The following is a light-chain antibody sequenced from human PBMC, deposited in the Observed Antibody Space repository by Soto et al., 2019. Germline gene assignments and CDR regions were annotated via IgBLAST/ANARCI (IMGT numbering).Light chain of an antibody. J-gene: IGKJ1*01. CDR3: LLDYAYFWA. CDR2: GVS. CDR1: QSVSTY. Sequence: IQLTQSPSSLSASVGDRVTIPFRASQSVSTYLNWYSQKSGGAPKLLIHGVSKLENGTPSRFSGSGFGTDFTLTINSLQPEDFATYYCLLDYAYFWAFGQGTKVDIK. V-gene: IGKV1-6*02.